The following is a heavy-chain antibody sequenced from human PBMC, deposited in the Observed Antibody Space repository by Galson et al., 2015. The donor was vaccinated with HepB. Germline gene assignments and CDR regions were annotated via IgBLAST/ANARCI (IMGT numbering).Heavy chain of an antibody. CDR1: GFTFSSYW. CDR2: IKQDGSEK. J-gene: IGHJ4*02. D-gene: IGHD6-19*01. Sequence: SLRLSCAASGFTFSSYWMSWVRQAPGKGLEWVANIKQDGSEKYYVDSVKGRFTISRDNAKNSLYLQMNSLRAEDTAVYYCARDRGSGWYLFDYWGQGTLVTVSS. CDR3: ARDRGSGWYLFDY. V-gene: IGHV3-7*03.